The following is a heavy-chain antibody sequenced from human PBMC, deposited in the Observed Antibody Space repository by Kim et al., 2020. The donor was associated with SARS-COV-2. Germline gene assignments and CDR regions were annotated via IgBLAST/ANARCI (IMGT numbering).Heavy chain of an antibody. Sequence: SETLSLTCTVSGGSISSSSYYWGWIRQPPGKGLEWIGTVYYSGSFYYNPSLESRLTISVDTSKNQFSLKLTSVTAADTAVYYCVRGNSSSWYYYYATDVWGQGATGTV. D-gene: IGHD6-13*01. CDR2: VYYSGSF. CDR3: VRGNSSSWYYYYATDV. V-gene: IGHV4-39*01. J-gene: IGHJ6*02. CDR1: GGSISSSSYY.